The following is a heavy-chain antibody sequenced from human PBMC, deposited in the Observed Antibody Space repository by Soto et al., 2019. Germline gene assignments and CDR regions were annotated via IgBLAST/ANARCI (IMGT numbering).Heavy chain of an antibody. V-gene: IGHV1-18*01. D-gene: IGHD3-22*01. J-gene: IGHJ2*01. CDR1: GYTFTSYG. Sequence: QVQLVQSGAEVKKPGASVKVSCKASGYTFTSYGISWVRQAPGQGLEWMGWISAYNGNTNYAQKLQGRVTMTTDTSTSTXXLXLXXLRSDDTAVYYCARERYYDSSGCYYTPPHLWYFDLWGRGTLVTVSS. CDR3: ARERYYDSSGCYYTPPHLWYFDL. CDR2: ISAYNGNT.